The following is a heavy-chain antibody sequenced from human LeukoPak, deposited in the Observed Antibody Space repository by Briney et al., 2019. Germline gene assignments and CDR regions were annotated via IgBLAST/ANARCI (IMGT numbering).Heavy chain of an antibody. V-gene: IGHV3-72*01. J-gene: IGHJ3*02. CDR2: TRNKANSYTT. Sequence: GGSLRLSCAASGFTFSDHYMDWVRQAPGKGLEWVGRTRNKANSYTTEYAASVKGRFTISRDDSKNSLYLQMNSLKTEDTAVYYCARDHRDAFGIWGQGTMVTVSS. CDR3: ARDHRDAFGI. CDR1: GFTFSDHY.